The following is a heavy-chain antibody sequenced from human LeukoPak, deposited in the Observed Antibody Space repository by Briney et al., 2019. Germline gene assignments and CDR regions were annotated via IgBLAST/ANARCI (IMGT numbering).Heavy chain of an antibody. J-gene: IGHJ4*02. CDR3: ARATPKGYYGSGSYSAFDY. CDR1: GGSFSGYY. Sequence: PSETLSLTCAVYGGSFSGYYWSWIRQPPGKGREWIGEMNHRGSTNYNPSLKSRVTISVDTSKNQFSLKLSSVTAADTAVYYCARATPKGYYGSGSYSAFDYWGQGTLVTVSS. V-gene: IGHV4-34*01. D-gene: IGHD3-10*01. CDR2: MNHRGST.